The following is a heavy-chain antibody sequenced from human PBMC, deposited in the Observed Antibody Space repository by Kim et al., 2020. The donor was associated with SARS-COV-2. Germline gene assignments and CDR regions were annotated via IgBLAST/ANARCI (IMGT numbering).Heavy chain of an antibody. J-gene: IGHJ6*03. CDR2: IYDSGST. V-gene: IGHV4-39*01. D-gene: IGHD1-1*01. CDR3: ARHSTGTTNYYFYYMDV. Sequence: SETLSLTCTVSGGSISDSSYYWGCIRHRPGKGLDWIVTIYDSGSTYHNPSLKNRVTISVDTSKNQFSLKLVAVTDADTSVYYCARHSTGTTNYYFYYMDVWGKGNTVTV. CDR1: GGSISDSSYY.